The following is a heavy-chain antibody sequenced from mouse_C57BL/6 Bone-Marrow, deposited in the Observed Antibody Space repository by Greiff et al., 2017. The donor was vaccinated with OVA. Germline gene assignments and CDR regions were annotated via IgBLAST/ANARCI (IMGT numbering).Heavy chain of an antibody. CDR3: ARSSNWVYAMDY. V-gene: IGHV7-3*01. D-gene: IGHD4-1*01. J-gene: IGHJ4*01. CDR1: GFTFTDYY. CDR2: IRNKANGYTT. Sequence: DVHLVESGGGLVQPGGSLSLSCAASGFTFTDYYMSWVRQPPGKALEWLGFIRNKANGYTTEYSASVKGRFTISRDNSQSILYLQMNALRAEDSATYYCARSSNWVYAMDYWGQGTSVTVSS.